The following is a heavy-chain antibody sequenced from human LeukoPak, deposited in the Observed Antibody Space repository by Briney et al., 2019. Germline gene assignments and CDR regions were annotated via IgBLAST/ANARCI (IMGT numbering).Heavy chain of an antibody. CDR3: ARDGCSSTSCYTWGSGWFDP. D-gene: IGHD2-2*02. CDR1: GFTVSSNY. J-gene: IGHJ5*02. Sequence: GGSLRLSCAASGFTVSSNYMSWVRQAPGKGLEWVSVIYSGGSTYYADSVKGRFTISRDNSKNALYLQMNSLRAEDTAVYYCARDGCSSTSCYTWGSGWFDPWGQGTLVTASS. CDR2: IYSGGST. V-gene: IGHV3-66*02.